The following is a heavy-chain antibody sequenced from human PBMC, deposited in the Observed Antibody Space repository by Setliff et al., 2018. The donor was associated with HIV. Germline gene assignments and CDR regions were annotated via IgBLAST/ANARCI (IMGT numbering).Heavy chain of an antibody. J-gene: IGHJ5*02. CDR2: VSQSGTT. CDR1: GGSINRTDHY. V-gene: IGHV4-39*01. CDR3: ARVPVAGANWFDP. D-gene: IGHD2-21*01. Sequence: KPSETLSLTCTVSGGSINRTDHYWGWIRQSPGKRLEWIGSVSQSGTTYYNPSLKSRITISVDRSKNLFSLKLISVTAADQGVYYCARVPVAGANWFDPWGLGTLVTVSS.